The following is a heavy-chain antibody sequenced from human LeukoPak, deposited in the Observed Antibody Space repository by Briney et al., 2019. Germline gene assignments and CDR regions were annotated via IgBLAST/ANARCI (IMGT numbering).Heavy chain of an antibody. CDR1: GFTFSSYS. D-gene: IGHD1-14*01. V-gene: IGHV3-21*01. J-gene: IGHJ4*02. CDR3: AREPRSGNYFDY. Sequence: GGTLRISCAASGFTFSSYSMTWIRQAPGKGLEWASSISSSSSYIYYADSVKGRFTIYRDNAKNSLYLQMNSLRAEDTAVYYCAREPRSGNYFDYWGQGTLVTVSS. CDR2: ISSSSSYI.